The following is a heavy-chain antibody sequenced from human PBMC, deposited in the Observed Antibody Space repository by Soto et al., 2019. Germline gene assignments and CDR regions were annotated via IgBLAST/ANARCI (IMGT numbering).Heavy chain of an antibody. Sequence: QVQLVQSGAEEKKPGASVKVSCKASGYTFTIYAMHWVSQAPAQRLEWMGWINAGNGNTKYSQKFQGRVTITRDTSASTASMELSMLRSEDTAVYYCARVPGGSSSFVDYLGQGTLVTVSS. J-gene: IGHJ4*02. CDR1: GYTFTIYA. V-gene: IGHV1-3*05. CDR2: INAGNGNT. CDR3: ARVPGGSSSFVDY. D-gene: IGHD6-6*01.